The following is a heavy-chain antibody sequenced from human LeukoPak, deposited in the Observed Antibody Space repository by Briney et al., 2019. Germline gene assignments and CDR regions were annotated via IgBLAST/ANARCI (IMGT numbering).Heavy chain of an antibody. V-gene: IGHV4-61*02. CDR1: GGSISSGSYY. CDR3: ARGRRDAMMFDLVYFQR. J-gene: IGHJ1*01. D-gene: IGHD3/OR15-3a*01. Sequence: SQTLSLICAVSGGSISSGSYYWSWIRQPAGKGLEWIGRIYTSGSTNYNPSLKSRVTISVDTSKNQFSLKLSSVTAADTAVYYCARGRRDAMMFDLVYFQRWGQGTLVTVSS. CDR2: IYTSGST.